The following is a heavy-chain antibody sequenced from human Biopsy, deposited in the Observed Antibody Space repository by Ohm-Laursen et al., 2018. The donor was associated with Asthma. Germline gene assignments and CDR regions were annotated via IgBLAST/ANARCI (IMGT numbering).Heavy chain of an antibody. J-gene: IGHJ4*02. CDR1: GFSFSNFA. CDR3: GRERSYMVDY. V-gene: IGHV3-30*07. D-gene: IGHD3-10*01. Sequence: SLRLSCSASGFSFSNFAIHWVRQAPSKGLEWVGVISKDASTQDYADSVKGRFTISRDNSKNTLYLQMNSLRAEDTALYHCGRERSYMVDYWGQGTLVIVSS. CDR2: ISKDASTQ.